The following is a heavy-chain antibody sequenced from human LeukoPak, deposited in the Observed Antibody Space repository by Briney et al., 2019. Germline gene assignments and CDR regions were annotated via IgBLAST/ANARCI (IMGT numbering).Heavy chain of an antibody. CDR2: IWYDGSNK. CDR1: GFTFSSYA. J-gene: IGHJ4*02. D-gene: IGHD4-23*01. Sequence: TGGSLRLSCAASGFTFSSYAMSWVRQAPGKGLEWVAVIWYDGSNKYYADSVKGRFTISRDNSKNTLYLQMNSLRAEDTAVYYCAKANGGNDARFDYWGQGTLVTVSS. V-gene: IGHV3-33*06. CDR3: AKANGGNDARFDY.